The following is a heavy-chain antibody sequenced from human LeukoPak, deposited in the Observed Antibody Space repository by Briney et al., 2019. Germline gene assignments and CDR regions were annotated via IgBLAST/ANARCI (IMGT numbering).Heavy chain of an antibody. Sequence: SETLSLTCAVYGGSFSGYYWSWIRQPPGKGLEWIGKINHSGSTNYNPSLKSRVTISVDTSKNQFSLKLSSVTAADTAVYYCARGRVVGATRHGFDPWGQGTLVTVSS. V-gene: IGHV4-34*01. CDR1: GGSFSGYY. CDR2: INHSGST. J-gene: IGHJ5*02. CDR3: ARGRVVGATRHGFDP. D-gene: IGHD1-26*01.